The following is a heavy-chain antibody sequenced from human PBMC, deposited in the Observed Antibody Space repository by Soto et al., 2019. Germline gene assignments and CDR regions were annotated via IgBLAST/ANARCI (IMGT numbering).Heavy chain of an antibody. CDR2: ITPHNGNT. J-gene: IGHJ4*02. V-gene: IGHV1-18*01. Sequence: QVQLEQSGAEVKQPGASVRVSCKASGYPFATYAISWVRQAPGQGLEWMAWITPHNGNTLYAQRLQGRVTVTTDTSTSTAYIDLRGLRSDDTAVYYCARSGYGFGPYGYWGQGTLVTVSS. CDR3: ARSGYGFGPYGY. D-gene: IGHD5-18*01. CDR1: GYPFATYA.